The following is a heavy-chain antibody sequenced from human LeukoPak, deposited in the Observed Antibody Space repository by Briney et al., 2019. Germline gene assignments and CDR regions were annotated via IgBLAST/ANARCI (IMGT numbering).Heavy chain of an antibody. CDR3: VKPAYTSGWYDY. CDR2: INSSLTST. Sequence: GGSLRLSCAASGFTFSVYAMHWVRQAPGKGLEWVSGINSSLTSTYYADSVKGRFTISRDNSKNTLYLQMNSLRAEDTAVYYCVKPAYTSGWYDYWGQGTLVTVSS. CDR1: GFTFSVYA. V-gene: IGHV3-23*01. D-gene: IGHD6-19*01. J-gene: IGHJ4*02.